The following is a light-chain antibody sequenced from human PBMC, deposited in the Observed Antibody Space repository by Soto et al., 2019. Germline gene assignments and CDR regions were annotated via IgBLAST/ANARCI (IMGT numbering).Light chain of an antibody. CDR1: PRVSIH. CDR3: QQRSDWPIT. V-gene: IGKV3-11*01. J-gene: IGKJ5*01. Sequence: ETGLTQSACTLSGYMGERATLSCGASPRVSIHLAWYQQKPGQAPRLLIYDTSTRATGIPARFSGSGSGTEFTLTISRLETEDFAVYSCQQRSDWPITFGQGTRLEIK. CDR2: DTS.